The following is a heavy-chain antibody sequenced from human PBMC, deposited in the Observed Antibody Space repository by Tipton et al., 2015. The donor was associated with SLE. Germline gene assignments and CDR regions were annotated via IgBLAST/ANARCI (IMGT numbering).Heavy chain of an antibody. CDR1: GFTFSSYS. V-gene: IGHV3-48*01. CDR3: ARSSFLRLPPGMDV. D-gene: IGHD2-15*01. CDR2: ISSSSSTI. Sequence: SLRLFCAASGFTFSSYSMNWVRQAPGKGLEWVSYISSSSSTIYYADSVKGRFTISRDNAKNSLYLQMNSLRAEDTAVYYCARSSFLRLPPGMDVWGQGTTVTVSS. J-gene: IGHJ6*02.